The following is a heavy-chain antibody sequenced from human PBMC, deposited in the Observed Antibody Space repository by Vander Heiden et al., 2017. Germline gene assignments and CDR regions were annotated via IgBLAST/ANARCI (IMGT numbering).Heavy chain of an antibody. J-gene: IGHJ4*02. D-gene: IGHD5-18*01. CDR3: AKSIRVVRGYSYGYYFDY. CDR1: GFTFSSYA. CDR2: ISGSGGST. Sequence: EVQLLESGGGLVQPGGSLRLSCAASGFTFSSYAMSWVRQAPGKGLEWVSAISGSGGSTYYADSVKGRFTISRDNSKNTLYLQMNSLRAEDTAVYYCAKSIRVVRGYSYGYYFDYWGQGTLVTVSS. V-gene: IGHV3-23*01.